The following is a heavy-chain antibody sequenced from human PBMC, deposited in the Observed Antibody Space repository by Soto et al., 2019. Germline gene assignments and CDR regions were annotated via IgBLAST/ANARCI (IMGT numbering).Heavy chain of an antibody. Sequence: SVKVSCKASGGTFSSYAISWVRQAPGQGLEWMGGIIPIFGTANYAQKFQGRVTITADESTSTAYMELSSLRSEDTAVYYCARDYDFWSGYYRAPDYYYGMDVWGQGTTVTVSS. CDR3: ARDYDFWSGYYRAPDYYYGMDV. CDR1: GGTFSSYA. J-gene: IGHJ6*02. CDR2: IIPIFGTA. D-gene: IGHD3-3*01. V-gene: IGHV1-69*13.